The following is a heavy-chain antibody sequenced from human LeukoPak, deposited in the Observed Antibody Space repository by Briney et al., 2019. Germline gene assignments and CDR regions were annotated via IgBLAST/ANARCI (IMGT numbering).Heavy chain of an antibody. CDR1: GYTFTGYH. CDR2: INPNSGGT. D-gene: IGHD6-19*01. V-gene: IGHV1-2*02. J-gene: IGHJ4*02. Sequence: ASVKVSCKASGYTFTGYHIHWVRQAPGQGLEWMGWINPNSGGTNYAEKFHGRLTTTRDTSISTAFMELSGLRSDDTAVYYCTRFRHVAVAGTPHFDYWGQGALVTVSS. CDR3: TRFRHVAVAGTPHFDY.